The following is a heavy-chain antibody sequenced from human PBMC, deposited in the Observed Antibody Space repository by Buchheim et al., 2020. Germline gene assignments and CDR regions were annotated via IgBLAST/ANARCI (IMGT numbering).Heavy chain of an antibody. CDR2: IYYSGST. V-gene: IGHV4-30-4*01. J-gene: IGHJ4*02. D-gene: IGHD2-15*01. Sequence: QVQLQESGPGLVKPSQTLSLTCTVSGGSISSGDYYWSWIRQPPGKGLEWIGYIYYSGSTYYNPSLKSRVTIPVETSKNQFSLKRSSVTAADTAVYYCARGFRGYCSGTSCYYFDYWGQGTL. CDR1: GGSISSGDYY. CDR3: ARGFRGYCSGTSCYYFDY.